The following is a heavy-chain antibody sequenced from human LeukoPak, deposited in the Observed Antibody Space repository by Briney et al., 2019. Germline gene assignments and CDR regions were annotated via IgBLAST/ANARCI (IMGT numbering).Heavy chain of an antibody. D-gene: IGHD2-15*01. J-gene: IGHJ4*02. V-gene: IGHV4-34*01. Sequence: PSETLSLTCAVYGGSFSGDFWSWIRQSPGKGLEWIGEINHGGSTTYNPSLQSRVTMSVDTSTNQISLKMTSVTAADTAIYYCARGKDPAADDWGQGTLVTVSS. CDR3: ARGKDPAADD. CDR2: INHGGST. CDR1: GGSFSGDF.